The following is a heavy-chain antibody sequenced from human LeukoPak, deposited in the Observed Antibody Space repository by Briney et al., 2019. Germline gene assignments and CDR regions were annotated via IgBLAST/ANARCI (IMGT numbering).Heavy chain of an antibody. Sequence: GGSLRLSCAASGFTFSSFWMTWVRQAPGEGLEWVANIKEDGSQKYYVDSVKGRFTISRDNAKNSLFLQTNSLRVDDTAVYYCARDSGWFRFDYWGQGTLVTVSS. CDR3: ARDSGWFRFDY. D-gene: IGHD6-19*01. CDR1: GFTFSSFW. CDR2: IKEDGSQK. J-gene: IGHJ4*02. V-gene: IGHV3-7*03.